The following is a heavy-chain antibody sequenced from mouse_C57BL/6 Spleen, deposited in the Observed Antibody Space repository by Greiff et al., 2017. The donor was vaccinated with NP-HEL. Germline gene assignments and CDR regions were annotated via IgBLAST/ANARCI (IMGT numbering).Heavy chain of an antibody. J-gene: IGHJ1*03. CDR3: ARGGEYDVPYFDV. Sequence: DVKLQESGPGMVKPSQSLSLTCTVTGYSITSGYDWHWIRHFPGNKLEWMGYISYSGSTNYNPSLKSRISITHDTSKNHFFLKLNSVTTEDTATYYCARGGEYDVPYFDVWGTGTTVTVSS. CDR1: GYSITSGYD. CDR2: ISYSGST. D-gene: IGHD2-14*01. V-gene: IGHV3-1*01.